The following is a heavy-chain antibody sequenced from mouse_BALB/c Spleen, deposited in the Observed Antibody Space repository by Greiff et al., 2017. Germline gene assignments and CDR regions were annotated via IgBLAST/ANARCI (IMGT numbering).Heavy chain of an antibody. J-gene: IGHJ4*01. CDR3: ARPEMGQGYYAMDY. Sequence: EVKLMESGGGLVQPGGSLKLSCAASGFDFSRYWMSWVRQAPGKGLEWIGEINPDSSTINYTPSLKDKFIISRDNAKNTLYLQMSKVRSEDTALYYCARPEMGQGYYAMDYWGQGTSVTVSS. CDR1: GFDFSRYW. V-gene: IGHV4-1*02. CDR2: INPDSSTI. D-gene: IGHD3-3*01.